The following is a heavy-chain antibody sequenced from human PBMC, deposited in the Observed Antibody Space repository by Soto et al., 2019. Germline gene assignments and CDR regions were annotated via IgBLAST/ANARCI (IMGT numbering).Heavy chain of an antibody. CDR2: ISGSGGST. CDR3: AKPLGDGYNYDAFDI. CDR1: GFTFSSYA. V-gene: IGHV3-23*01. Sequence: TGGSLRLYCAASGFTFSSYAMSWVRQAPGKGLEWVSAISGSGGSTYYADSVKGRFTISRDNSKNTLYLPMNSLRAEDTDVYYCAKPLGDGYNYDAFDIWGQGTMGTVSS. J-gene: IGHJ3*02. D-gene: IGHD5-12*01.